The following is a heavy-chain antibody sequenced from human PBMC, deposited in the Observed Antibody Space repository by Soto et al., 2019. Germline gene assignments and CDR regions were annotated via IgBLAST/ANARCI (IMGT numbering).Heavy chain of an antibody. V-gene: IGHV3-15*07. CDR3: TTLHNWNYLEDYYYGMDV. CDR1: GFTFSNAW. J-gene: IGHJ6*02. Sequence: EVQLVESGGGLVKPGGSLRLSCAASGFTFSNAWMNWVRQAPGKGLEWVGRIKSKTDGGTTDYAAPVKGRFTISRDDSKNTLYLQMNSLKTEDTAVFYCTTLHNWNYLEDYYYGMDVWGQGTTVTVSS. CDR2: IKSKTDGGTT. D-gene: IGHD1-7*01.